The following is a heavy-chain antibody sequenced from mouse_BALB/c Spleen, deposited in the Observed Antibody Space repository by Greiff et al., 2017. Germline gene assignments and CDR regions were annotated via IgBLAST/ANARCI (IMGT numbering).Heavy chain of an antibody. CDR3: ARSSWDGYAMDY. D-gene: IGHD4-1*01. CDR2: ISSGSSTI. Sequence: EVKVVESGGGLVQPGGSRKLSCAASGFTFSSFGMHWVRQAPEKGLEWVAYISSGSSTIYYADTVKGRFTISRDNPKNTLFLQMTSLRSEDTAMYYCARSSWDGYAMDYWGQGTSVTVSS. CDR1: GFTFSSFG. J-gene: IGHJ4*01. V-gene: IGHV5-17*02.